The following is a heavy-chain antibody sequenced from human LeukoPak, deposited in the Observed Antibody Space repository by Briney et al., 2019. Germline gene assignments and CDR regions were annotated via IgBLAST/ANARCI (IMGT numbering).Heavy chain of an antibody. Sequence: SVKVSCKASGGTLSSYAISWVRQAPGQGLEWMGGIIPIFGTANYAQKFQGRVTITADESTSTAYMELSSLRSEDTAVYYCARDSGANTAYRYWGQGTLVTVSS. CDR2: IIPIFGTA. J-gene: IGHJ4*02. CDR1: GGTLSSYA. CDR3: ARDSGANTAYRY. V-gene: IGHV1-69*13. D-gene: IGHD1-26*01.